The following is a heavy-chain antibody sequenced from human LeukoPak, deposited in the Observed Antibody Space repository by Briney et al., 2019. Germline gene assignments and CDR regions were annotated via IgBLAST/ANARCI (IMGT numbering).Heavy chain of an antibody. CDR3: ADQGDYCSSTSCYSGFDY. CDR2: IYPGDSDT. Sequence: GESLKISCKGSGYSFTCYWIGWVRQMPGKGLEWMGIIYPGDSDTRYSPSFQGQVTISADKSISTAYLQWSSLKASDTAMYYCADQGDYCSSTSCYSGFDYWGQGTLVTVSS. CDR1: GYSFTCYW. J-gene: IGHJ4*02. D-gene: IGHD2-2*01. V-gene: IGHV5-51*01.